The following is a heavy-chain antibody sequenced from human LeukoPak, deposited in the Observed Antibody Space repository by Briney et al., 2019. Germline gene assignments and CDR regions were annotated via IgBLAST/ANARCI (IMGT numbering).Heavy chain of an antibody. CDR1: GYTFTSYG. CDR3: ARDRRGYYDSSGYYDY. Sequence: GASVKVSCKASGYTFTSYGISWVRQAPGQGLEWMGWISAYNGNTSYAQKLQGRVTMTTDTSTSTAYMELRSLRSDDTAVYYCARDRRGYYDSSGYYDYWGQGTLVTVSS. J-gene: IGHJ4*02. CDR2: ISAYNGNT. V-gene: IGHV1-18*01. D-gene: IGHD3-22*01.